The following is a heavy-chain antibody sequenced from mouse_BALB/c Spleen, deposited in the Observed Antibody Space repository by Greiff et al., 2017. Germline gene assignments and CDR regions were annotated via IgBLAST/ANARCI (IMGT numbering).Heavy chain of an antibody. CDR3: ARRAWFAY. CDR1: GFKIKDTY. J-gene: IGHJ3*01. Sequence: VQLQQSGAELVKPGASVKLSCTASGFKIKDTYMHWVKQRPEQGLEWIGRIDPANGNTKYDPKFQGKATITADTSSNTAYLQLSSLTSEDTAVYYCARRAWFAYWGQGTLVTVSA. V-gene: IGHV14-3*02. CDR2: IDPANGNT.